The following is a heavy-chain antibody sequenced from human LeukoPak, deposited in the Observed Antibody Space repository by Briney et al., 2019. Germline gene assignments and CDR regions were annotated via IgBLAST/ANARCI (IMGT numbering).Heavy chain of an antibody. D-gene: IGHD6-19*01. Sequence: PSETLSLTCTVSGGSISITSYYWGWIRQPPGKGLEWIGSMYSSGSTNYNPSLKSRVTISVDTSKNQFSLKLSSVTATDTAVYYCARKGRAVAGTIPFDYWGQGTLVTVSS. CDR1: GGSISITSYY. CDR3: ARKGRAVAGTIPFDY. CDR2: MYSSGST. V-gene: IGHV4-39*07. J-gene: IGHJ4*02.